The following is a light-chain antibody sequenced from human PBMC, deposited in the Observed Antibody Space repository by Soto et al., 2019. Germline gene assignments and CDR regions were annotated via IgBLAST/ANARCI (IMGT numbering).Light chain of an antibody. J-gene: IGKJ1*01. CDR3: QQRSNWPPEGT. CDR2: DAS. V-gene: IGKV3-11*01. Sequence: EIVLTQSPATLSLSPGERATLSCRASQSVSSYLAWYQQKPGQAPRLLIYDASNRATGIPARFSGSGSGTDFTLTISSLEPEDFAVYYCQQRSNWPPEGTSGQGTKVEIK. CDR1: QSVSSY.